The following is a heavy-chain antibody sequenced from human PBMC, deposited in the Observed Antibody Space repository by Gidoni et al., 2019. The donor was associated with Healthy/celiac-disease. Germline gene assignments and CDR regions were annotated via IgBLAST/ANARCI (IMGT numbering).Heavy chain of an antibody. CDR1: GFTFDDYA. D-gene: IGHD2-15*01. J-gene: IGHJ3*02. Sequence: GGGLVQPGRSLRLSCAASGFTFDDYAMHWVRQAPGKGLELVSGISWNSGSIGYADSVKGRFTISRDNAKNSLYLQMNSLRAEDTALYYCAKDSRYCSGGSCPDDAFDIWGQGTMVTVSS. CDR3: AKDSRYCSGGSCPDDAFDI. V-gene: IGHV3-9*01. CDR2: ISWNSGSI.